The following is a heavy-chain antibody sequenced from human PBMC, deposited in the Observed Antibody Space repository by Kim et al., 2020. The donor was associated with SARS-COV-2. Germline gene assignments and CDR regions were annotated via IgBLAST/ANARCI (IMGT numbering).Heavy chain of an antibody. V-gene: IGHV3-64D*06. J-gene: IGHJ4*02. D-gene: IGHD2-21*02. CDR1: GFTFSSYA. CDR3: ALRPGVVTAILVDY. Sequence: GGSLRLSCSASGFTFSSYAMHWVRQAPGKGLEYVSAISSNGGSTYYADSVKGRFTISRDNSKNTLYLQMSSLRAEDTAVYYCALRPGVVTAILVDYWGQGTLVTVSS. CDR2: ISSNGGST.